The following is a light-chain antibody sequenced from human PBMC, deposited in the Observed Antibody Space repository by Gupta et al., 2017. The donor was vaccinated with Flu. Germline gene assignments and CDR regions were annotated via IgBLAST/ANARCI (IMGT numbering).Light chain of an antibody. CDR3: CSYAGTCTFV. Sequence: SVTISCTGTSSDVGNYDYVCWYQQHRGKPPKLMFYGVTKRPSGVHGCFSGSKAGNTAFLAISGHQAEDDANYYGCSYAGTCTFVFGGGTKLTVL. CDR1: SSDVGNYDY. CDR2: GVT. V-gene: IGLV2-11*03. J-gene: IGLJ2*01.